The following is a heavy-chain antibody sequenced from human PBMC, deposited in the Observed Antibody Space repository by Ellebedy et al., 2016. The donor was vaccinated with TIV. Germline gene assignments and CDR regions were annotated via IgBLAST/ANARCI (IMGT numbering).Heavy chain of an antibody. CDR1: GYTFSSFG. J-gene: IGHJ4*02. D-gene: IGHD2-15*01. V-gene: IGHV1-18*04. Sequence: ASVKVSCKASGYTFSSFGIIWVRQAPGQGLEWMGWISAFNGDTNYVQKLQDRVTMTSDSSTSTAYLELRSLRSDDTAMYYCARVIGLRDCSGDICSPPPPLDHWGQGALVTVSS. CDR2: ISAFNGDT. CDR3: ARVIGLRDCSGDICSPPPPLDH.